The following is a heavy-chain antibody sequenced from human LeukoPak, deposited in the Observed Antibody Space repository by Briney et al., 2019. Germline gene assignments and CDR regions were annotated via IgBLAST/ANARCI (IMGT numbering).Heavy chain of an antibody. D-gene: IGHD6-13*01. CDR3: ASLGKRAGTARNAFDI. CDR2: IDPNSGGT. V-gene: IGHV1-2*02. Sequence: GASVKVSCKASGYTFTGYYMNWVRQAPGQGLEWMGWIDPNSGGTNYAQKFQGRVTMTRDTSISTAYMELSRLRSDDTAVYYCASLGKRAGTARNAFDIWGQGTMVTVSS. J-gene: IGHJ3*02. CDR1: GYTFTGYY.